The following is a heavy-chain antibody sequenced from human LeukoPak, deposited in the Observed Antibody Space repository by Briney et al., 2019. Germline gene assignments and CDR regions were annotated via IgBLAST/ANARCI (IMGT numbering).Heavy chain of an antibody. CDR2: IFYSGST. D-gene: IGHD3-10*01. V-gene: IGHV4-39*07. Sequence: SETLSLTCTVSGGSISTTSYYWGWIRPPPGKGLEWIGNIFYSGSTYYSPSLRSRVTISLDTSRNQFSLKLNSVTAADTAVYYCAKSNGYGLVDNWGQGTMVTVSS. CDR1: GGSISTTSYY. CDR3: AKSNGYGLVDN. J-gene: IGHJ3*01.